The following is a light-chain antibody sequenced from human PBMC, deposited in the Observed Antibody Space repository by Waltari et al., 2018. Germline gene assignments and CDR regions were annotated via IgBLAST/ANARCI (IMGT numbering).Light chain of an antibody. CDR2: KGS. CDR1: LLAKKKY. CDR3: YSATDNNLGI. V-gene: IGLV3-27*01. Sequence: SYELTQPSSVSVSPGQTARITCSGDLLAKKKYARWFQQRPGQAPVLVSSKGSERPPGIPERFSGSSSGTTVTLTISGAQVEDEADYYCYSATDNNLGIFGGGTKLTVL. J-gene: IGLJ2*01.